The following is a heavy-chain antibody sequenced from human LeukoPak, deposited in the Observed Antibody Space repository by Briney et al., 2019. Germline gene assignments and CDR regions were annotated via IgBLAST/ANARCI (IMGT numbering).Heavy chain of an antibody. CDR1: GGSISSGDYY. Sequence: PSETLSLTCTVSGGSISSGDYYWSWIRQPPGKGLEWIGYIYYSGSTYYNPSLKSRVTISVDTSKNQFSLKLSSVTAADTAVYYCAREHYDFWSGKGGVDPWGQGTLVTVSS. J-gene: IGHJ5*02. V-gene: IGHV4-30-4*08. CDR3: AREHYDFWSGKGGVDP. CDR2: IYYSGST. D-gene: IGHD3-3*01.